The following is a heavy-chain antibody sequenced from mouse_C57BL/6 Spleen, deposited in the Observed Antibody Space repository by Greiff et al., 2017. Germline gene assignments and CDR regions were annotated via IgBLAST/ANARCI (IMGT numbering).Heavy chain of an antibody. CDR1: GYTFTDYY. V-gene: IGHV1-26*01. CDR2: INPNNGGT. CDR3: AKDSPGYRAMDY. Sequence: EVQLQQSGPELVKPGASVKISCKASGYTFTDYYMNWVKQSHGKSLEWIGDINPNNGGTSYNQKFKGKATLTVDKSSSTAYMELRSLTSEDSAVYYCAKDSPGYRAMDYWGQGTSVTVSS. D-gene: IGHD3-2*02. J-gene: IGHJ4*01.